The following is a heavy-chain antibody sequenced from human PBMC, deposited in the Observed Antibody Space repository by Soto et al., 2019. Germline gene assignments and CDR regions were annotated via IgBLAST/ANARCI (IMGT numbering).Heavy chain of an antibody. CDR2: VSGSGGTT. Sequence: EVQLLESGGGLVQPGGSLRLACAASGFTFSNYAMSWVRQAPGKGLEWVSAVSGSGGTTYYADSVRGRFTISRDNSKNTLYLQMNSLRAEDTAIYFCERCTVDTIVTSGWCNWFEPWGQGTLVTVSS. CDR3: ERCTVDTIVTSGWCNWFEP. CDR1: GFTFSNYA. V-gene: IGHV3-23*01. D-gene: IGHD6-19*01. J-gene: IGHJ5*02.